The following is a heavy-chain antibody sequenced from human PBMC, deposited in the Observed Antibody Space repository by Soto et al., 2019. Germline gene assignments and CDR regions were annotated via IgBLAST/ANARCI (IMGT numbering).Heavy chain of an antibody. CDR1: GFTFTNYA. CDR3: AKATRGQCIGAHCYAFDF. V-gene: IGHV3-23*01. J-gene: IGHJ4*02. D-gene: IGHD2-15*01. CDR2: VIGTGIDT. Sequence: EVQLLESGGGLVQPGGSLRLSCAASGFTFTNYAMNWVRHSPGKGLEWGASVIGTGIDTYHAAPGKGRFTISRDNSRNTMYLEMNRLRAEDTAMYHCAKATRGQCIGAHCYAFDFWGQGILVTVS.